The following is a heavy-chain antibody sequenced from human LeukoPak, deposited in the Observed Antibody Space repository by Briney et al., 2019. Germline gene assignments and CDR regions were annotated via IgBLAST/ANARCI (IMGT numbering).Heavy chain of an antibody. CDR2: ISGSGGNT. D-gene: IGHD3-10*01. CDR1: GFTFSSYA. V-gene: IGHV3-23*01. J-gene: IGHJ4*02. CDR3: ARDKSAGADTGSSFYY. Sequence: PGGSLRLSCAASGFTFSSYAMSWVRQAPGKGLEWVSSISGSGGNTYYADSVKGRFTISRDNSKNTLYLQMNSLRAEDTAVYYCARDKSAGADTGSSFYYWGQGALVTVSS.